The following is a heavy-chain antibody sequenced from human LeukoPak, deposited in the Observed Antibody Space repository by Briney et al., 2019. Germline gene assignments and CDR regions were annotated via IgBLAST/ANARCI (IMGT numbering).Heavy chain of an antibody. CDR1: GGSISTYY. Sequence: SETLSLTCIVSGGSISTYYWNWIRQPPGKGLEWIGCVYYRGRTNYSPSLKSRVTILVDTSKNQFSLRLISVTAADTAVYYCAKGSATTGFDPWGQGTLVTVSS. D-gene: IGHD1/OR15-1a*01. CDR3: AKGSATTGFDP. V-gene: IGHV4-59*01. J-gene: IGHJ5*02. CDR2: VYYRGRT.